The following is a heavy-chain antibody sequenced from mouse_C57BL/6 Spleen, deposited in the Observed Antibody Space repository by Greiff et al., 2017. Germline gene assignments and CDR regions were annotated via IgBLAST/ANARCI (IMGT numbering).Heavy chain of an antibody. Sequence: VMLVESGAELVKPGASVKISCKASGYAFSSYWMNWVKQRPGKGLEWIGQIYPGDGDTNYNGKFKGKATLTADKSSSTAYMQLSSLTSEDSAVYFCARPVFYGSSSYWYFDVWGTGTTVTVSS. CDR1: GYAFSSYW. CDR2: IYPGDGDT. D-gene: IGHD1-1*01. CDR3: ARPVFYGSSSYWYFDV. V-gene: IGHV1-80*01. J-gene: IGHJ1*03.